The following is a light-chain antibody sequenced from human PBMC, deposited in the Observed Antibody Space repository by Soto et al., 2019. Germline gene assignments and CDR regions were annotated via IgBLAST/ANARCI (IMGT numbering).Light chain of an antibody. CDR1: QSISSW. V-gene: IGKV1-5*03. J-gene: IGKJ2*01. CDR2: KAS. Sequence: DIEITQSPSTLSASVGDRVTITCRASQSISSWLAWYQQKPGTATKLLIYKASTLESGVPSRFSGIRAGTEFTLTVSSLQPDDFATYYCQQYNDSFPYTFGQGTKVDIK. CDR3: QQYNDSFPYT.